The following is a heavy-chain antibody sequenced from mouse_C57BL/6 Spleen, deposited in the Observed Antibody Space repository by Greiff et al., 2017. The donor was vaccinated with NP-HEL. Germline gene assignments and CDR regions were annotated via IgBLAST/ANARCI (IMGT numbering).Heavy chain of an antibody. D-gene: IGHD2-1*01. CDR3: ARQYGNYQYYFDY. J-gene: IGHJ2*01. CDR1: GFTFSSYG. Sequence: DVMLVESGGDLVKPGGSLKLSCAASGFTFSSYGMSWVRQTPDKRLEWVATISSGGSYTYYPDSVKGRFPISRDNAKNTLYLQMSSLKAEDTAMYYCARQYGNYQYYFDYWGQGTTLTVSS. CDR2: ISSGGSYT. V-gene: IGHV5-6*02.